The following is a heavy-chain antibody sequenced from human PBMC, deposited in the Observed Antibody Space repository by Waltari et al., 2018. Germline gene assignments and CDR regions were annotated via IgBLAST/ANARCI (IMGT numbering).Heavy chain of an antibody. Sequence: QVQLVQSGAEVKKPGASVKVSCKASGYTFTSYAMHWVRQAPGQRLEWMGWINDGNGNTKYSQKFQSRDTITRDTSARTAYRELSSLRSEDTAVDYCAREDDSSGYYVGDFDYWGQGTLVIVSS. CDR2: INDGNGNT. D-gene: IGHD3-22*01. CDR1: GYTFTSYA. J-gene: IGHJ4*02. V-gene: IGHV1-3*01. CDR3: AREDDSSGYYVGDFDY.